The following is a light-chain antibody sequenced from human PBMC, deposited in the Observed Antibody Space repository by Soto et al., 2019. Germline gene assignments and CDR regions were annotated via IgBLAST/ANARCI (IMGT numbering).Light chain of an antibody. CDR1: QGISNY. CDR3: QKYNSAPLT. CDR2: GAS. J-gene: IGKJ3*01. Sequence: DIQMTQSPSSLSAFVGDRVTITCRASQGISNYLAWYQQKPGKVPTVLIYGASTLLSGVPSRFSGSGAGTDFTLTISSLQPEDVATYYCQKYNSAPLTFGPGTKVDIK. V-gene: IGKV1-27*01.